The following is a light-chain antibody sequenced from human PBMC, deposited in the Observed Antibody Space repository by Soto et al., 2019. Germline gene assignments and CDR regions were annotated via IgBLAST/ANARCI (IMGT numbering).Light chain of an antibody. J-gene: IGLJ2*01. CDR2: EVN. Sequence: QSVLTQPPSASGSPGQSVTISCTGTSSDVGGYSYVSWYQQHPGKAPKLLIYEVNKRPSGVPDRFSGSKSGNTASLTVSGLQAEDEADYYCSSYAGVNSLLFGVGTKLTVL. CDR1: SSDVGGYSY. CDR3: SSYAGVNSLL. V-gene: IGLV2-8*01.